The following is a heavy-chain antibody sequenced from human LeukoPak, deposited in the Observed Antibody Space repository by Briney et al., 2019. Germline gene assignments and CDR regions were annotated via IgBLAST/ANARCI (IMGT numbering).Heavy chain of an antibody. J-gene: IGHJ4*02. CDR1: GGSISSNSCY. CDR3: ARHTPGGWDLVRSDY. CDR2: IYYSGST. Sequence: PSETLSLTCTVSGGSISSNSCYWGWIRQPPGKGLGWIGSIYYSGSTFYSPSLKSRVTISVDTSKNQFSLRLTSATAADTAMYYCARHTPGGWDLVRSDYWGQGTLVTVSS. V-gene: IGHV4-39*01. D-gene: IGHD1-26*01.